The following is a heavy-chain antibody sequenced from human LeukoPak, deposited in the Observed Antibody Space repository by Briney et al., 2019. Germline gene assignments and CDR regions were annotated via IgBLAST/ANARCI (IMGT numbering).Heavy chain of an antibody. D-gene: IGHD3-3*01. CDR1: GGSISSGGYS. CDR2: IYHSGST. J-gene: IGHJ4*02. Sequence: SQTLSLTCAVSGGSISSGGYSWSWIRQPPGKGLEWIGYIYHSGSTYYNPSLKSRVTMSVDRSKNQFSLKLSSVTAADTAVYYCARVRSGYYFDYWGQGTLVTVSS. CDR3: ARVRSGYYFDY. V-gene: IGHV4-30-2*01.